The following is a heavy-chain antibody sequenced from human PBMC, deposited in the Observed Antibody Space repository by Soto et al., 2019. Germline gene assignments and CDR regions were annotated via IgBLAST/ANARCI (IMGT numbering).Heavy chain of an antibody. D-gene: IGHD1-26*01. Sequence: EVQLVGSGGGLVQPGASLRLSCADSGFTVSNHWMHWVRQAPGKGLVWVSRINGDGSSTSYADSVKGRFTISRDNAKNTLYLQMNSLRVEDTAVYYCARAGRGATYDFDYWGQGTLVTVSS. CDR1: GFTVSNHW. CDR3: ARAGRGATYDFDY. CDR2: INGDGSST. J-gene: IGHJ4*02. V-gene: IGHV3-74*01.